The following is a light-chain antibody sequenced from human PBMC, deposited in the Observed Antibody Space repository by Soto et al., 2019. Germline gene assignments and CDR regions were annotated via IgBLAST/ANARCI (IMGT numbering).Light chain of an antibody. V-gene: IGKV3-20*01. Sequence: EIVLTQSPGTLSLSPGERATLSCRASQSVSGSYIAWYQQKPGQAPRLLIYGASSRATGIPDRFSGSGSGTDFTLTISRLEPEDFAVYYCQQYGSSLVTFGQGTRLEMK. J-gene: IGKJ5*01. CDR3: QQYGSSLVT. CDR2: GAS. CDR1: QSVSGSY.